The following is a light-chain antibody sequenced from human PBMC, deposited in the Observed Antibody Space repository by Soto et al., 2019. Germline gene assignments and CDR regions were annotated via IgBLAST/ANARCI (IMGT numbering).Light chain of an antibody. J-gene: IGKJ2*01. V-gene: IGKV1-39*01. CDR1: QSISSH. CDR3: QQSYSTPPYT. Sequence: DIQMTQSPSSLSASVGDRVTITCRASQSISSHLNWYQQKPGKAPKVLIYAASSLQGGVPSRFSGSGSGTDFTLTIKSLQPEDFATYYCQQSYSTPPYTFGQGTKLDMK. CDR2: AAS.